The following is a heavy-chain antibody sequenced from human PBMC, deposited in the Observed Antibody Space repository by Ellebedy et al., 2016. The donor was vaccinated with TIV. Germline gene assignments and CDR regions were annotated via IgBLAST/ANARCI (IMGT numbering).Heavy chain of an antibody. Sequence: MPSETLSLTCGVSRDSINNDNFWSWVRQPPGRGLEWIGEVYHTGHTNYNPSLRSRVTITVDKSKGQFSLTLRSMTAADTAVYFCARDWTRRGGYIPHWFDPWGQGTLVTVSS. D-gene: IGHD5-24*01. CDR2: VYHTGHT. V-gene: IGHV4-4*02. CDR1: RDSINNDNF. J-gene: IGHJ5*02. CDR3: ARDWTRRGGYIPHWFDP.